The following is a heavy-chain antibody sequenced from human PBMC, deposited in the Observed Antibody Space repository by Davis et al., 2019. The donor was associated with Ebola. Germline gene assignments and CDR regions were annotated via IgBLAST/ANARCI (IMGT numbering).Heavy chain of an antibody. CDR3: ARSPYDSAYYYYGMDV. V-gene: IGHV1-3*01. CDR2: INAGNGNT. D-gene: IGHD3-22*01. J-gene: IGHJ6*02. Sequence: AASVKVSCKASGGTFSSYAMHWVRQAPGQRLEWMGWINAGNGNTKYSQKFQGRVTITRDTSISTAYMELSRLRSDDTAVYYCARSPYDSAYYYYGMDVWGQGTTVTVSS. CDR1: GGTFSSYA.